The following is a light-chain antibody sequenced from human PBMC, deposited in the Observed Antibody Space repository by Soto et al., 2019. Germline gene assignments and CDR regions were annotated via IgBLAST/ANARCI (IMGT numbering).Light chain of an antibody. CDR2: KAS. V-gene: IGKV1-5*03. CDR1: QSISSW. J-gene: IGKJ1*01. CDR3: QPSWT. Sequence: DIQMTQSPSTLSAYVGDRVTITCRASQSISSWLAWYQQKPGKAPKLLIYKASSLESGVPSRFSGSGSGTEFTLTISSLQPDDFATYYCQPSWTFGQGTTVEIK.